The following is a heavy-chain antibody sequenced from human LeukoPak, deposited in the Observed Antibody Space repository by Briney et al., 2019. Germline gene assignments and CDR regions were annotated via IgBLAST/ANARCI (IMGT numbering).Heavy chain of an antibody. J-gene: IGHJ4*02. V-gene: IGHV4-31*03. CDR3: AREHRALITGSYGGFDY. CDR1: GGSISSGGYY. Sequence: SQTLSLTCTVSGGSISSGGYYWSWIRQHPGKGLEWIGYIYYSGSTYYNPSLKSRVTISVDTSKNQLSLKLSSVTAADTAVYYCAREHRALITGSYGGFDYWGQGTLVTVSS. D-gene: IGHD1-20*01. CDR2: IYYSGST.